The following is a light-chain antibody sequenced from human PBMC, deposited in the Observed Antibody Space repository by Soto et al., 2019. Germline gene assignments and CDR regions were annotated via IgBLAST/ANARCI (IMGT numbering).Light chain of an antibody. CDR3: QQRNVGQLVK. V-gene: IGKV3-11*01. CDR2: DAS. CDR1: QSVSSY. J-gene: IGKJ5*01. Sequence: EVAVTQPPATVFAAPPYIATLSFRSSQSVSSYLAWYQQKPGQAPRLLIYDASNRATGIQARFSGSGSGTDFTLTISSLEPEDFAVYYCQQRNVGQLVKFGQGTRLEIK.